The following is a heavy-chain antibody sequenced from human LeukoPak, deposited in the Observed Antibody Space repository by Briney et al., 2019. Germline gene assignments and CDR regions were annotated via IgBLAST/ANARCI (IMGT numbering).Heavy chain of an antibody. J-gene: IGHJ4*02. D-gene: IGHD3-22*01. Sequence: SETLSLTCTVSGASISSYYWSWIRQPPGKGLEWIGYIYYSGSTNYNPSLKSRVTISVDTSKNQFSLKLSSVTAADTAVYYCARDHTMNIWGQGTLVTVSS. CDR3: ARDHTMNI. CDR1: GASISSYY. V-gene: IGHV4-59*01. CDR2: IYYSGST.